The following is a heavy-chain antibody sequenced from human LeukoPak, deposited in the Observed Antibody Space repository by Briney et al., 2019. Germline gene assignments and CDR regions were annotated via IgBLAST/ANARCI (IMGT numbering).Heavy chain of an antibody. J-gene: IGHJ6*03. CDR3: ARLPSYYYYMDV. Sequence: SETLSLTCTVSGGSISSSSYYWGWIRQPPGKGLEWIGSIYYSGSTYYNPSLKSRVTMSVDTSQNQFSLKLSSVTAADTAVYYCARLPSYYYYMDVWGKGTTVTISS. CDR2: IYYSGST. CDR1: GGSISSSSYY. V-gene: IGHV4-39*01.